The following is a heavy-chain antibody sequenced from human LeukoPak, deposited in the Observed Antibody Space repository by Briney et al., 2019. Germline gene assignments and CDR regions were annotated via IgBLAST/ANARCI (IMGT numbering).Heavy chain of an antibody. CDR2: ISGSGGST. D-gene: IGHD3-10*01. Sequence: PGGSLRLSCAVSGFTFSSYAMSWVRQAPGKGLEWVSAISGSGGSTYYADSVKGRFTISRDNSKNTLYLQMNSLRAEDTAVYYCAKDYHYYGSGSYLTDYWGQGTLVTVSS. CDR1: GFTFSSYA. J-gene: IGHJ4*02. V-gene: IGHV3-23*01. CDR3: AKDYHYYGSGSYLTDY.